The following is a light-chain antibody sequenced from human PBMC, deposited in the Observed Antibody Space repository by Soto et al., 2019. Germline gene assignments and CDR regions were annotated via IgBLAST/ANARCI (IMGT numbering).Light chain of an antibody. CDR3: LQDFNYPHT. CDR2: PAS. CDR1: QGIGNA. J-gene: IGKJ2*01. V-gene: IGKV1-6*02. Sequence: AIQMTQSPSSLSASVGDRVTITCRASQGIGNALGWFQQKPGKAPPLLIYPASTLQSGVPSRFSGSGSGTDFSLTISSLQPEDFATYYCLQDFNYPHTFGQGTNLDIK.